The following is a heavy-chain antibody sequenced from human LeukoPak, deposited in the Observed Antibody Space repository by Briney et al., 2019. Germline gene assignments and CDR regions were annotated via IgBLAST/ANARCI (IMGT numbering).Heavy chain of an antibody. CDR1: GFTFSSFW. Sequence: GGSLRLSCAASGFTFSSFWMSWVRQAPGKGLEWVSAIRSSGGSTNYADSVKGRFIISRDDSKNTVYLQMHNLRAEDTAVYYCAKDSTGEYWGQGTLVTVSS. V-gene: IGHV3-23*01. CDR2: IRSSGGST. CDR3: AKDSTGEY. D-gene: IGHD7-27*01. J-gene: IGHJ4*02.